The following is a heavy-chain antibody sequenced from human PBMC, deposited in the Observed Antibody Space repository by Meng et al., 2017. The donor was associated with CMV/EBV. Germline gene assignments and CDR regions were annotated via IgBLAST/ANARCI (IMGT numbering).Heavy chain of an antibody. CDR3: ARLGAGYCSSTSCPHYGMDV. CDR1: GYSFTSYW. V-gene: IGHV5-51*01. Sequence: KVSCKGSGYSFTSYWIGWVRQMPGKGLERMGIIYPGDSDTRYSPSFQGQVTISADKSISTAYLQWSSLKASDTAMYYCARLGAGYCSSTSCPHYGMDVWGQGTTVTVSS. D-gene: IGHD2-2*01. CDR2: IYPGDSDT. J-gene: IGHJ6*02.